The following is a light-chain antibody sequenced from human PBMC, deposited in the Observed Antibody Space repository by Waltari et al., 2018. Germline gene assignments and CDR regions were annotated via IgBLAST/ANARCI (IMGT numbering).Light chain of an antibody. CDR2: EDN. CDR1: SGRIASNY. V-gene: IGLV6-57*03. Sequence: NFMLTQHHSVSESPGKTVTISCTRSSGRIASNYLKRYQPRPGSAPPTLIYEDNQRPSGVPVRFSGSIDSSSNSASLTISGLKTEDEADYYCQSYDSSIYWVFGGGTKLTVL. CDR3: QSYDSSIYWV. J-gene: IGLJ3*02.